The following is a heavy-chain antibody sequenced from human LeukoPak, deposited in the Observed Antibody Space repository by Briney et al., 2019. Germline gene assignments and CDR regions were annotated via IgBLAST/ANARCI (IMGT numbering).Heavy chain of an antibody. CDR3: TTLALDIVVVPAAMRDWFDP. V-gene: IGHV3-15*01. J-gene: IGHJ5*02. D-gene: IGHD2-2*03. CDR1: GFTFSNAW. Sequence: GGSLRLSCAASGFTFSNAWMSWVRQAPGKGLEWVGRIKSKTDGGTTDYAAPVKGRFTISRDDSKNTLYLQMNSLKTEDTAVYYCTTLALDIVVVPAAMRDWFDPWGQGTLVTVSS. CDR2: IKSKTDGGTT.